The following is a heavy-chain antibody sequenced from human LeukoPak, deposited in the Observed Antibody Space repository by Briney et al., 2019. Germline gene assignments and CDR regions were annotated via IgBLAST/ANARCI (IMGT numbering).Heavy chain of an antibody. V-gene: IGHV3-33*08. Sequence: GGSLRLSCAASGFTFSNYGMHWVRQAPGKGLEWVAVILYDGINKNYADSVKGRFTISRDNSKNTLYLQMNSLRAEDTAVYYCVRDSSDFDYWGQGTLVTVSS. CDR3: VRDSSDFDY. CDR1: GFTFSNYG. J-gene: IGHJ4*02. CDR2: ILYDGINK.